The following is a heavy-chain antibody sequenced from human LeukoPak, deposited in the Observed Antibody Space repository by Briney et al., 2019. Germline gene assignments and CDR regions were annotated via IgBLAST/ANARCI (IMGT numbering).Heavy chain of an antibody. J-gene: IGHJ4*02. D-gene: IGHD3-22*01. Sequence: ETLSLTCTVSGGSISSYYWSWIRQPAGKGLEWVGRIKSKTDGGTTDYAAPVKGRFTISRDDSKNTLYLQMNSLKTEDTAVYYCTTEETYYYEVDYWGQGTLVTVSS. CDR2: IKSKTDGGTT. V-gene: IGHV3-15*01. CDR1: GGSISSYY. CDR3: TTEETYYYEVDY.